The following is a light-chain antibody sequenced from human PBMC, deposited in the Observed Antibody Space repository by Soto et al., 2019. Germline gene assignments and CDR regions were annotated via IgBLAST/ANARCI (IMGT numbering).Light chain of an antibody. CDR2: EVS. Sequence: QSVLTQPASVSGSPGQSITISCTGTSSDVGGYNYVSWFQHHPGKAPKLIIYEVSYRPSGVSNRFSGSKSGDTASLTISGLQAEDEADYYCSSVTNTITRYAFGTGTKLTVL. CDR3: SSVTNTITRYA. CDR1: SSDVGGYNY. J-gene: IGLJ1*01. V-gene: IGLV2-14*01.